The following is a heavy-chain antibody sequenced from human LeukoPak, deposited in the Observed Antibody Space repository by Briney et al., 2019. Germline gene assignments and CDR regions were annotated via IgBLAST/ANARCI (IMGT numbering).Heavy chain of an antibody. CDR3: ARVETYYYDSSGYYYSRNFDY. V-gene: IGHV4-31*03. J-gene: IGHJ4*02. CDR1: GGSISSGDYY. D-gene: IGHD3-22*01. Sequence: SSETLSLTCTVSGGSISSGDYYWSWIRQHPGKGLEWIGYIYYSGSTYYNPSLKSRVTISVDTSKNQFSLKLSSVTAADTAVYYCARVETYYYDSSGYYYSRNFDYWGQGTLVTVSS. CDR2: IYYSGST.